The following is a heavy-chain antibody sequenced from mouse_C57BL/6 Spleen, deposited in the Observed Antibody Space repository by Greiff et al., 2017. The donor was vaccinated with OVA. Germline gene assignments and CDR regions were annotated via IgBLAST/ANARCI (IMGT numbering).Heavy chain of an antibody. CDR2: IWSDGST. CDR3: AREDGNYGVDY. V-gene: IGHV2-6*03. CDR1: GFSLTSYG. J-gene: IGHJ2*01. Sequence: QVQLKQSGPGLVAPSQSLSITCTVSGFSLTSYGVHWVRQPPGKGLEWLVVIWSDGSTTYNSALKSSLSISKANSKNQVFLKMNSLQTEDTAMYYCAREDGNYGVDYWGQGTTLTVSS. D-gene: IGHD2-1*01.